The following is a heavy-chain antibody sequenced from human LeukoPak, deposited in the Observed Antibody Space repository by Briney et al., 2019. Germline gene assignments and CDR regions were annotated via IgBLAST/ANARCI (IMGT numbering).Heavy chain of an antibody. Sequence: GGSLRLSCAASGFTFSSYAMSWVRQAPGKGLEWVSAISGSGGNTYYADSGKGRLTISRDKSKNTLFLQMNSLRAEDTAVYYCAADILTGYHPPYYFDYWGQGTLVTVSS. J-gene: IGHJ4*02. D-gene: IGHD3-9*01. CDR1: GFTFSSYA. CDR2: ISGSGGNT. V-gene: IGHV3-23*01. CDR3: AADILTGYHPPYYFDY.